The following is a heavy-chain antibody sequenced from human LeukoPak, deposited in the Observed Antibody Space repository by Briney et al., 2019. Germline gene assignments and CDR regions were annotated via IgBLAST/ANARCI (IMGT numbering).Heavy chain of an antibody. V-gene: IGHV1-18*01. D-gene: IGHD3-22*01. CDR1: GYTFNRYG. CDR3: ARAQTTMISPGGY. CDR2: ISTYSGNT. Sequence: GASVKVSCKASGYTFNRYGITWVRQAPGQGLQWIGWISTYSGNTNYTQKLQGRVTLTTDTSTSTAYMELRSLRSDDTAIYYCARAQTTMISPGGYWGQGTLVTVSS. J-gene: IGHJ4*02.